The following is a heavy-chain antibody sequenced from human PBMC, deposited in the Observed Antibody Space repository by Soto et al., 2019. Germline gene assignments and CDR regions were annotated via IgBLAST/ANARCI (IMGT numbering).Heavy chain of an antibody. D-gene: IGHD3-10*01. CDR1: GFTFDDYA. CDR2: ITWNSGFI. CDR3: VRGVTAIDY. J-gene: IGHJ4*02. Sequence: EVRLVESGGGLEEPGRSLRLSCAASGFTFDDYAMHWVRQAPGKGLEWVSGITWNSGFIGYADSVKGRFTISRDNAKKSLYLQINSLRAEDTALYYCVRGVTAIDYWGQGTLVTVSS. V-gene: IGHV3-9*01.